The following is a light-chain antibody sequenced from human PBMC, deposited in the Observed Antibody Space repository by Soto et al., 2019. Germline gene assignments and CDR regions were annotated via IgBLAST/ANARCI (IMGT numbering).Light chain of an antibody. CDR2: DAS. J-gene: IGKJ2*01. CDR1: QSISSW. V-gene: IGKV1-5*01. Sequence: DIQMTQSPSTLSASVGDRVTITCRASQSISSWLAWYQQKPGKAPKLLIYDASSLESGVPSRCSSSGSGTEFTINISSLQPDDFATYYCQQYNSQYTFGQGTKLEIK. CDR3: QQYNSQYT.